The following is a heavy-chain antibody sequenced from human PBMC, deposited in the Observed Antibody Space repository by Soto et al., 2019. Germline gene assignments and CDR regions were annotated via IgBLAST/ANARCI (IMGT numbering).Heavy chain of an antibody. CDR3: ARSLTNGLFHWFDP. J-gene: IGHJ5*02. CDR2: IRGNGGEI. V-gene: IGHV3-23*01. CDR1: GFTFSSFA. Sequence: GGSLRLSCAASGFTFSSFAMSWVRQAPGKGLEWVSSIRGNGGEIYYADSVKGRFTISRDNSKNQFSLKLSSVTAADTAVYYCARSLTNGLFHWFDPWGQGTLVTVSS. D-gene: IGHD2-8*01.